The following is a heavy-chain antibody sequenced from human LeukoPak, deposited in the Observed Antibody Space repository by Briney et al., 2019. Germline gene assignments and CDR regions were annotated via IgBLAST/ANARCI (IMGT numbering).Heavy chain of an antibody. J-gene: IGHJ4*02. V-gene: IGHV3-7*03. CDR1: GFPFSNYW. Sequence: GGSLRLSCAASGFPFSNYWMNWVRQAPGNALEWVAYIRKDGGETYYVDSVKGRFTISRDNAKNSLYLQMNSLRAEDTAVYYRARHTSGQPFDYWGQGTLVTVSS. D-gene: IGHD6-19*01. CDR2: IRKDGGET. CDR3: ARHTSGQPFDY.